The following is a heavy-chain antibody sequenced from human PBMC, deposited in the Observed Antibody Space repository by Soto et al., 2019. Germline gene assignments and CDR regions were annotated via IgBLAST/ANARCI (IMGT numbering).Heavy chain of an antibody. J-gene: IGHJ6*02. CDR3: XAGQENYGPYYYYGMDV. CDR2: ISGTGGST. Sequence: GGSLRLSCAASGITFSRYAMTWVRQAPGKGLEWVSVISGTGGSTYYADSVKGRFTISRDNSKNTLYLQMNSLSVEDTAVYRCXAGQENYGPYYYYGMDVWGQGTTVTVSS. D-gene: IGHD1-7*01. V-gene: IGHV3-23*01. CDR1: GITFSRYA.